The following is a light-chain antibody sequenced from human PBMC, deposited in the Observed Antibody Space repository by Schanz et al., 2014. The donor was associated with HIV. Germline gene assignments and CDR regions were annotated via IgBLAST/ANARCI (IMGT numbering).Light chain of an antibody. CDR1: QSVSSSY. CDR2: GAS. Sequence: EIVLTQSPATLSLSPGERATLSCRASQSVSSSYLAWYQQKPGQAPRLLIYGASSRATGIPDRFSGSGSETDFTLTISSLEPEDFAVYYCQYFGNSGGTFGGGTKVEIK. V-gene: IGKV3-20*01. J-gene: IGKJ4*01. CDR3: QYFGNSGGT.